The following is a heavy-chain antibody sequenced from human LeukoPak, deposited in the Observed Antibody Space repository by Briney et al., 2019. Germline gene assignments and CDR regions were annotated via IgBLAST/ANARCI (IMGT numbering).Heavy chain of an antibody. Sequence: SETLSLTCAVYGGSFSGYYWSWIRQPPGKGLEWIGEINHSGSTNYNPSLKSRVTLSVDTSKNQFSLKLSSVTAADTAVYYCARGRPMVRGVIRPFDYWGQGTLVTVSS. CDR2: INHSGST. V-gene: IGHV4-34*01. CDR3: ARGRPMVRGVIRPFDY. D-gene: IGHD3-10*01. CDR1: GGSFSGYY. J-gene: IGHJ4*02.